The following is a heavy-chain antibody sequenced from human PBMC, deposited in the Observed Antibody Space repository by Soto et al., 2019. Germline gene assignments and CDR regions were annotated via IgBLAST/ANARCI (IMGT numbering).Heavy chain of an antibody. J-gene: IGHJ6*02. V-gene: IGHV1-46*01. CDR1: VYSFTSYY. CDR2: INPSGGST. Sequence: ASVKVFCKASVYSFTSYYMHWVRQAPGQGLEWMGIINPSGGSTGYAQKFQGRVTMTRDTSTSTVYMELSSLRSEDTAVYYCVREGTYDFWSGYYTGTYYYGMDVWGQGTTVTVSS. CDR3: VREGTYDFWSGYYTGTYYYGMDV. D-gene: IGHD3-3*01.